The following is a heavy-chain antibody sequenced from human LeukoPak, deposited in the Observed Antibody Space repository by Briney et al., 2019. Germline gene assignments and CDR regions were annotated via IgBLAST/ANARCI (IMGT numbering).Heavy chain of an antibody. Sequence: GGSLRLSCAASGFTFSSYAMSWVRQAPGKGLEWVSYISSSSSTIYYADSVKGRFTISRDNAKNSLYLQMNSLRAEDTAVYYCARDPEAGTFDYWGQGTLVTVSS. CDR2: ISSSSSTI. CDR1: GFTFSSYA. J-gene: IGHJ4*02. V-gene: IGHV3-48*01. CDR3: ARDPEAGTFDY. D-gene: IGHD6-19*01.